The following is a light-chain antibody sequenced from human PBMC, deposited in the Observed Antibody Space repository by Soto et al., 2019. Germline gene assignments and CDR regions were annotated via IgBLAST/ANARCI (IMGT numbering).Light chain of an antibody. CDR1: QNINSG. V-gene: IGKV1-5*03. CDR2: KAS. Sequence: VHMTESPSTLSGSVGDRVTIACRAGQNINSGLAWYQQKPGKAPKLLIYKASTLKSGVPSRFSGSGSGTEFTLTISSLQPDDFATYYCQQYNSHSEAFGQGTKVDIK. CDR3: QQYNSHSEA. J-gene: IGKJ1*01.